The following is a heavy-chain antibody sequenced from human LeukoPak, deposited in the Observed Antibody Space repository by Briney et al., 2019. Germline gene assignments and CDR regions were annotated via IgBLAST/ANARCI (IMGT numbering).Heavy chain of an antibody. V-gene: IGHV3-74*01. Sequence: AGGSLRLSCAASGFTFSSYGMHWVRQAPGKGLVWVSRINSDGSSTSYADSVKGRFTISRDNAKNTLYLQMNSLRAEDTAVYYCTRDRLYCGGDCLDPWGQGTLVTVSS. CDR3: TRDRLYCGGDCLDP. J-gene: IGHJ5*02. CDR2: INSDGSST. D-gene: IGHD2-21*02. CDR1: GFTFSSYG.